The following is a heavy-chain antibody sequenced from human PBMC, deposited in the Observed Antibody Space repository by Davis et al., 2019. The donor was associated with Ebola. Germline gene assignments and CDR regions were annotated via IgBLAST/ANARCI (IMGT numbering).Heavy chain of an antibody. CDR2: IYYSGST. CDR1: GGSISSYY. V-gene: IGHV4-59*01. Sequence: SETLSLTCTVSGGSISSYYWSWIRQPPGKGLEWIGYIYYSGSTNYNPSLKSRVTISVDTSKNQFSLKLSSVTAADTAVYYCARAYCSTTSCSTSTSYFDCWGQGTLVTVSS. J-gene: IGHJ4*02. CDR3: ARAYCSTTSCSTSTSYFDC. D-gene: IGHD2-2*01.